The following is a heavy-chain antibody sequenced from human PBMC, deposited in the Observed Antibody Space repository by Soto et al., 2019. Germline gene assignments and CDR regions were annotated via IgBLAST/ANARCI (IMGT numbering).Heavy chain of an antibody. D-gene: IGHD3-22*01. CDR3: ARGAYYYDSSGYYYFDY. V-gene: IGHV1-8*01. Sequence: AASVKVSCKASGYTFTSYDINWVRQATGQGLEWMGWMNPNSGNTGYAQKFQGRVTMTRNTSISTAYMELSSLRSEDTAVYYCARGAYYYDSSGYYYFDYWGQGTLVTVSS. CDR2: MNPNSGNT. CDR1: GYTFTSYD. J-gene: IGHJ4*02.